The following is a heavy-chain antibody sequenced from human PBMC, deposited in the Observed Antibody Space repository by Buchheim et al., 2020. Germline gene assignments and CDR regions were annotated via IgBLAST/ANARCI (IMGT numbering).Heavy chain of an antibody. D-gene: IGHD3-22*01. CDR3: ARRQNYYDSSGYRNWFDP. Sequence: QLQLQESGPGLVKPSETLSLTCTVSGASISSSSYYWGWIRQPPGKGLEWIGSIYYGGNTYSNPSLQSRVTMSVDTSKNQFSLKLSSVTAADTAVYYCARRQNYYDSSGYRNWFDPWGQGTL. J-gene: IGHJ5*02. CDR2: IYYGGNT. V-gene: IGHV4-39*01. CDR1: GASISSSSYY.